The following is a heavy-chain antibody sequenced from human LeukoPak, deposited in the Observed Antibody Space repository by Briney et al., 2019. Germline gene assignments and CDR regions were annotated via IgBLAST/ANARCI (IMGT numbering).Heavy chain of an antibody. CDR2: TIPIFGTA. Sequence: ASVKVSCKASGGTFSSYAISWVRQAPGQGLEWMGGTIPIFGTANYAQKFQGRVTTTADESTSTAYMELSSLRSEDTAVYYCARDLLDYYDSSGYYYERFDYWGQGTLVTVSS. J-gene: IGHJ4*02. D-gene: IGHD3-22*01. CDR1: GGTFSSYA. CDR3: ARDLLDYYDSSGYYYERFDY. V-gene: IGHV1-69*01.